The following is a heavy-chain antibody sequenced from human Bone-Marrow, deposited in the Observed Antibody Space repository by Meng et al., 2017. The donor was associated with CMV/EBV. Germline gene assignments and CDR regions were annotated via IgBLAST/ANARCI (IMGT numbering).Heavy chain of an antibody. Sequence: GGSLRLSCAASGFTFSSYGMHWVRQAPGKGLEWVAVIWYDGSNKYYADSVKGRFTISRDNSKNTLYLQMNSLRAEDTAVYYCAREETYYDILTGYRSDAFDIWGQGTMVTVSS. V-gene: IGHV3-33*01. CDR2: IWYDGSNK. CDR1: GFTFSSYG. J-gene: IGHJ3*02. D-gene: IGHD3-9*01. CDR3: AREETYYDILTGYRSDAFDI.